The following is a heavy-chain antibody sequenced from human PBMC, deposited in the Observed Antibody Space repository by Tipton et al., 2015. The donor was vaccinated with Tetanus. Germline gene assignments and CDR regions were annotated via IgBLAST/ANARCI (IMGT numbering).Heavy chain of an antibody. Sequence: SLRLSCAYSGFAVSTSWMHWVRQIPGKGLVWVSRINDNWRDITTHVDSVKGRFTISRDNAKNTLYLQMNSLRLEDTAMYYCVRDFVGPEDYWGQGILVTVSS. J-gene: IGHJ4*02. CDR3: VRDFVGPEDY. V-gene: IGHV3-74*03. CDR2: INDNWRDIT. D-gene: IGHD1-26*01. CDR1: GFAVSTSW.